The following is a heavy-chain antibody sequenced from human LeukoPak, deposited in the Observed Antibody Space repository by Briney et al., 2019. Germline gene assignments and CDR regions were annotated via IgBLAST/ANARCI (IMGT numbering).Heavy chain of an antibody. CDR3: ARAESITVVRGVPIHYYYYGMDV. V-gene: IGHV1-2*02. D-gene: IGHD3-10*01. J-gene: IGHJ6*02. CDR1: GYTFTGYY. Sequence: ASAKVSCKASGYTFTGYYMHWVRQAPGQGLEWMGWINPNSGGTNYAQKFQGRVTMTRDTSISTAYMELSRLRSDDTAVYYCARAESITVVRGVPIHYYYYGMDVWGQGTTVTVSS. CDR2: INPNSGGT.